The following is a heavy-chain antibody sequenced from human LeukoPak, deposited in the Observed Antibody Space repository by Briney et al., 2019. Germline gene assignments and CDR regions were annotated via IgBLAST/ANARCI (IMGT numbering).Heavy chain of an antibody. CDR1: GFTFSSYA. CDR3: AKGGSSWSGGYFDY. J-gene: IGHJ4*02. V-gene: IGHV3-23*01. D-gene: IGHD6-13*01. CDR2: ISGSGGST. Sequence: GGSLRLSYAASGFTFSSYAMSWVRQAPGKGLEWVSAISGSGGSTYYADSVKGRFTISRDNSKNTLYLQMNSLRAEDTAVYYCAKGGSSWSGGYFDYWGQGTLVTVSS.